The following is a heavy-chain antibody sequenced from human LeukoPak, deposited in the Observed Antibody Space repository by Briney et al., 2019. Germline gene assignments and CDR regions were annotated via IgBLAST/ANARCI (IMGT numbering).Heavy chain of an antibody. V-gene: IGHV3-23*01. CDR1: GFTFSSYG. CDR3: AKVLLCLGYGWYPLYFFYI. CDR2: ISNSGGST. D-gene: IGHD2/OR15-2a*01. Sequence: PGGSLRLSCAASGFTFSSYGMSWVRQAPGKGLEWVSSISNSGGSTYHADSVKGRFTISRDNSKNTLYLQMNSLRAEDTAVYYCAKVLLCLGYGWYPLYFFYIGRQGKMVTSSS. J-gene: IGHJ3*02.